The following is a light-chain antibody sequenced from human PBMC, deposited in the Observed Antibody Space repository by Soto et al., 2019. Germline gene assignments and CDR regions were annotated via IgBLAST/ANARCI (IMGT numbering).Light chain of an antibody. J-gene: IGKJ1*01. V-gene: IGKV3-20*01. Sequence: IMLTQSPATLSFTKGERATLSCSASHSVSSTYLGWYQQQPGQPPRLLIYDASNRATGIPARFSGSGSGTDFTLTISSLEPEDFAVYYCQQYGVPPGPFGQGTKVDNK. CDR3: QQYGVPPGP. CDR1: HSVSSTY. CDR2: DAS.